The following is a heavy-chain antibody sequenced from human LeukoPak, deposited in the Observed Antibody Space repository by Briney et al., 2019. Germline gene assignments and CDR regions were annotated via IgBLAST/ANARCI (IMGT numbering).Heavy chain of an antibody. CDR3: AGGDCSSTSCYGAFDI. CDR1: GGSISSGGYS. D-gene: IGHD2-2*01. CDR2: IYHSGST. V-gene: IGHV4-30-2*01. Sequence: PSQTLSLTCAVSGGSISSGGYSWSWIRQPPGKGLEWIGYIYHSGSTYYNPSLKSRVTISVDRSKNQFSLKLSSVTAADTAVYYCAGGDCSSTSCYGAFDIWGQGTMVTVSS. J-gene: IGHJ3*02.